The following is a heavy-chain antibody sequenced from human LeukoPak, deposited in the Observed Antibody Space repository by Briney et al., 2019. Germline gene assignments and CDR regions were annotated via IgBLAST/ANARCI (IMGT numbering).Heavy chain of an antibody. Sequence: ASVKVSCKVSGYTLTELSMHWVRQAPGKGLEWMGGFDPEDGETIYAQKFQGRVTMTEDTSTDTAYMELSSLRSEDTAVYYCATPLLSYSSGWYYFDYWGQGTQVTVSS. D-gene: IGHD6-19*01. CDR2: FDPEDGET. CDR3: ATPLLSYSSGWYYFDY. CDR1: GYTLTELS. J-gene: IGHJ4*02. V-gene: IGHV1-24*01.